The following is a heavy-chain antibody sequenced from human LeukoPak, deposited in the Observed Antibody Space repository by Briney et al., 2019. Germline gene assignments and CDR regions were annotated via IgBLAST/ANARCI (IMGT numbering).Heavy chain of an antibody. J-gene: IGHJ4*02. D-gene: IGHD5-12*01. CDR1: GGSISSYY. CDR2: IYYSGST. Sequence: SQTLPLTCTVSGGSISSYYWSWIRQPPGKGLEWIGYIYYSGSTNYNPSLKSRVTISVDTSKNQFSLKLSSVTAADTAVYYCARYSGYDSLFDYWGQGTLVTVSS. CDR3: ARYSGYDSLFDY. V-gene: IGHV4-59*01.